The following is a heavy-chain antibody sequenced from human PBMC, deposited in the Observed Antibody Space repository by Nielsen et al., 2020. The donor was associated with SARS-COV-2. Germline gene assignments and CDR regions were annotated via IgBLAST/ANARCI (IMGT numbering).Heavy chain of an antibody. J-gene: IGHJ4*02. V-gene: IGHV3-33*01. D-gene: IGHD6-19*01. CDR3: ARDVKDSSGWDYYFDY. CDR1: GFTFSSYG. Sequence: GGSLRLSCAASGFTFSSYGMHWVRQAPGKGLEWVAVIWYDGSNKYYADSVKGRFTISRDNSKNTLYLQMNSLRAEDTAVYYCARDVKDSSGWDYYFDYWGQGTLVTVSS. CDR2: IWYDGSNK.